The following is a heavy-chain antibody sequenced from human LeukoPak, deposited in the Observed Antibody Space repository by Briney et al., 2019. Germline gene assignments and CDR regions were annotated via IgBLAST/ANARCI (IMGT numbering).Heavy chain of an antibody. CDR2: INHSGST. CDR3: ARPRLQWLVNYYFDY. Sequence: PSETLSLTCAVYGGSFSGYYWSWIRQPPGKGLEWIGEINHSGSTNYNPSLKSRVTISVDTSKNQFSLKLSSVTAADTAVYYCARPRLQWLVNYYFDYWGQGTLVTVSS. J-gene: IGHJ4*02. D-gene: IGHD6-19*01. CDR1: GGSFSGYY. V-gene: IGHV4-34*01.